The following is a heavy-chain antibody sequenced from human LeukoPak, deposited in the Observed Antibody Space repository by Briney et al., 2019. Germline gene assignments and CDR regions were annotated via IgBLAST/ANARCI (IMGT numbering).Heavy chain of an antibody. J-gene: IGHJ4*02. D-gene: IGHD6-13*01. Sequence: GGSLRLSCAASGFTFSGSAMHWVRQASGKGLEWVGRIRSKANSYATAYAASVKGRFTISRDDSKNTAYLQMNSLKTEDTAVYYCTRPSSAAGTVDYWGQGTLVTVSS. CDR2: IRSKANSYAT. CDR1: GFTFSGSA. V-gene: IGHV3-73*01. CDR3: TRPSSAAGTVDY.